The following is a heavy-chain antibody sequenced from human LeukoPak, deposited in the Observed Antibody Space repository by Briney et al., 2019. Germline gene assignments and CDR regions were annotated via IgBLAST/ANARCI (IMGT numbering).Heavy chain of an antibody. CDR1: GFTFSSYW. V-gene: IGHV3-74*01. Sequence: PGGSLRLSCAASGFTFSSYWMHWVRQAPGKGLVWVSHIKTDGSSTNYAESVKGRFTISRDNAKNTVYLQMNSLRAEDTAVYYCARGRKYTSGYRVTELGSGYSDYWGQGTLVTVSS. D-gene: IGHD5-18*01. CDR3: ARGRKYTSGYRVTELGSGYSDY. J-gene: IGHJ4*02. CDR2: IKTDGSST.